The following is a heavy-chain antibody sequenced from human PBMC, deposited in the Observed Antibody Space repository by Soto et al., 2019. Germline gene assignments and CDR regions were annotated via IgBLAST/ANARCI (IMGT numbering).Heavy chain of an antibody. CDR3: VRVNWTYWYFDL. CDR1: GGSVRSGDHD. Sequence: SETLSLTCTVSGGSVRSGDHDWSWIRQPPGKGLEWIGFIYYSGGTNYNPSLESRVTISIDTSKNQFSLSLTSVTAADTAVYYCVRVNWTYWYFDLWGRGTLVTVSS. J-gene: IGHJ2*01. CDR2: IYYSGGT. D-gene: IGHD1-1*01. V-gene: IGHV4-61*08.